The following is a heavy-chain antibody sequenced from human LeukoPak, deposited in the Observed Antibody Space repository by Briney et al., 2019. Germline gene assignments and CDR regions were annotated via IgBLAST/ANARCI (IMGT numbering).Heavy chain of an antibody. J-gene: IGHJ4*02. V-gene: IGHV1-18*01. CDR3: ARVPNYYYGSDQYYFDY. CDR1: GYTFTSYG. CDR2: ISAYNGNT. D-gene: IGHD3-10*01. Sequence: ASVKVSCKASGYTFTSYGISWVRQAPGQGLEWMGWISAYNGNTNYAQKLQGRVTMTTDTSTSTAYMELGSLRSDDTAVYYCARVPNYYYGSDQYYFDYWGQGTLVTVSS.